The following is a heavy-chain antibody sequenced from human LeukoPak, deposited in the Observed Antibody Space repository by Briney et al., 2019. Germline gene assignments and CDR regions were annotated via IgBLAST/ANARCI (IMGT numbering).Heavy chain of an antibody. V-gene: IGHV3-53*01. D-gene: IGHD6-19*01. CDR3: ATATTYSSGWYLDY. J-gene: IGHJ4*02. Sequence: GGSLRLSCAASGFTVSSNYMSWVRQAPGKGLEWVSVIYSGGSTYYADSVKGRFTISRDNAKNTLYLQMNSLRAEDTAVYYCATATTYSSGWYLDYWGQGTLVTVSS. CDR1: GFTVSSNY. CDR2: IYSGGST.